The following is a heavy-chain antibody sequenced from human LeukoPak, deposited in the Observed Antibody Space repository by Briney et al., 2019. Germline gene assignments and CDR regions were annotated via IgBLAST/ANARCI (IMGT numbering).Heavy chain of an antibody. CDR2: IYYSWST. D-gene: IGHD5-18*01. J-gene: IGHJ4*02. V-gene: IGHV4-59*08. CDR1: GGSISSYY. Sequence: PSETLSLTCTVSGGSISSYYWSWIRQPPGKGLEWIGYIYYSWSTNYNPSLKSRVTISVDTSKNQFSLKLSSVTAADTAVYYCARLGPAYSYGHAVVYWGRGTLVTVSS. CDR3: ARLGPAYSYGHAVVY.